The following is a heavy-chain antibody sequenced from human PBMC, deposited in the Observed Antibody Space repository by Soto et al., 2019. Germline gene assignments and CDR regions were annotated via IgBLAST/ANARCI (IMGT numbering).Heavy chain of an antibody. CDR3: ARRDSMIVVGQNAFDI. D-gene: IGHD3-22*01. CDR1: GDSISDYY. CDR2: IYYSGST. Sequence: TLSLTCTVSGDSISDYYWNWIRQPPGKGLEWIGYIYYSGSTYYNPSLKSRVTISVDTSKNQFSLKLSSVTAADTAVYYCARRDSMIVVGQNAFDIWGQGTMVTVSS. J-gene: IGHJ3*02. V-gene: IGHV4-30-4*08.